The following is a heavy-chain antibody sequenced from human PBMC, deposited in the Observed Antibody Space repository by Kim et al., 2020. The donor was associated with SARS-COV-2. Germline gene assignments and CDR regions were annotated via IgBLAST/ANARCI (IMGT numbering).Heavy chain of an antibody. J-gene: IGHJ6*02. Sequence: GGSLRLSCAASGFTFSSYGMHWVRQAPGKGLEWVAVISYDGSNKYYADSVKGRFTISRDNSKNTLYLQMNSLRAEDTAVYYCATEGRIDIVVVVAAPTGYYYGMDVWGQGTTVTVSS. CDR3: ATEGRIDIVVVVAAPTGYYYGMDV. D-gene: IGHD2-15*01. CDR2: ISYDGSNK. CDR1: GFTFSSYG. V-gene: IGHV3-33*05.